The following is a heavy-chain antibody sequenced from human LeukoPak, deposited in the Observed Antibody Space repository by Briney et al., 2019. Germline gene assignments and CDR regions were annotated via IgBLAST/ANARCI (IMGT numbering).Heavy chain of an antibody. J-gene: IGHJ4*02. Sequence: GGSLRLSCTASGFTFGDYAMSWIRQAPGKGLEWVGFIRSKAYGETADYAASVKGRFTISRDDSKAIAYLQMNSLKTEDTAVYHCTRDRGAYNLYNYWGQGTLVTVSS. V-gene: IGHV3-49*03. CDR1: GFTFGDYA. CDR3: TRDRGAYNLYNY. CDR2: IRSKAYGETA. D-gene: IGHD1-1*01.